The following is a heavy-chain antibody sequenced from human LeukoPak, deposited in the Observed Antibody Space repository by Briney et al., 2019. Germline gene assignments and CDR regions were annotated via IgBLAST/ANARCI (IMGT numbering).Heavy chain of an antibody. CDR3: ARDLMYYYDSSGYLGATTQIDC. Sequence: VASVKVSCKASGYTFTSYGISWVRQAPGQGLEWMGWISAYNGNTNYAQKLQGRVTMTTDTSTSTAYMELRSLRSDDTAVYYCARDLMYYYDSSGYLGATTQIDCWGQGTLVTVSS. CDR1: GYTFTSYG. V-gene: IGHV1-18*01. CDR2: ISAYNGNT. J-gene: IGHJ4*02. D-gene: IGHD3-22*01.